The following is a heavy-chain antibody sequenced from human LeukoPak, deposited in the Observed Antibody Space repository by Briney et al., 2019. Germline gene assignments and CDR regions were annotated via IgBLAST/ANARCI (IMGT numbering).Heavy chain of an antibody. CDR2: ISYDRTNR. V-gene: IGHV3-30*03. CDR1: GWIFSRYG. Sequence: PGRSLRLSCAASGWIFSRYGMLWVRQAPGQGLEWVAVISYDRTNRYYTDSVKGRFTISRVNAKNSLYLQMNTPRVDDTAVYYCASGLLSGGSKDYWGQGTLVTVSS. CDR3: ASGLLSGGSKDY. D-gene: IGHD3-16*01. J-gene: IGHJ4*02.